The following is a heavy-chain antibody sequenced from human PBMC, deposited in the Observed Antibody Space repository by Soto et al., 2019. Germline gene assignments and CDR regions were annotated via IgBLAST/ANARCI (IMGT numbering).Heavy chain of an antibody. D-gene: IGHD6-19*01. Sequence: QVQLQESGPGLVKPSETLSLYCTVSGGPISSYYWSWIRQSPGKGLEWIGYSYYSGSTNYNPSPKCRITISVDTTKNHFSLQLSSATATDTSLYYCARGSSGWPPRLDYWGQGTLVTVSS. J-gene: IGHJ4*02. CDR1: GGPISSYY. CDR3: ARGSSGWPPRLDY. V-gene: IGHV4-59*01. CDR2: SYYSGST.